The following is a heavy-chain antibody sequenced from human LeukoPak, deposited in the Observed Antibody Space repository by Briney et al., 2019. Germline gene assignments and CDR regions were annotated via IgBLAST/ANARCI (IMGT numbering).Heavy chain of an antibody. CDR2: IYYSGST. D-gene: IGHD2-21*01. V-gene: IGHV4-59*12. CDR3: ARKYSTNWFDP. J-gene: IGHJ5*02. Sequence: SSETLSLTCTVSGGSISSYYWSWIRQPPGKGLEWIGYIYYSGSTNYNPSLESRVTMSVDTSKNQLSLKVTSVTAADTAVYYCARKYSTNWFDPWGQGTLVTVSS. CDR1: GGSISSYY.